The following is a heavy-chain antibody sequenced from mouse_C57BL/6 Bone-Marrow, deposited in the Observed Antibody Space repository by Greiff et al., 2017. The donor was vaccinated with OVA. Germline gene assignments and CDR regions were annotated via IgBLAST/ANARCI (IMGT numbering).Heavy chain of an antibody. J-gene: IGHJ4*01. CDR1: GYTFTSYW. Sequence: QVQLQQSGAELVKPGASVKLSCKASGYTFTSYWMQWVKQRPGQGLEWIGEIDPSDSYTNYNQKFKGKATLTVDTSSSTAYMQLSSLTSEDSAVYYCALLPYAMDYWGQGTSVTVSS. V-gene: IGHV1-50*01. D-gene: IGHD2-10*01. CDR3: ALLPYAMDY. CDR2: IDPSDSYT.